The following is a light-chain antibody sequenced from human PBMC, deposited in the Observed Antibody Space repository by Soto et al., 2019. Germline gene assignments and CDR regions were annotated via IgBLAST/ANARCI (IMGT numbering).Light chain of an antibody. CDR2: NAS. Sequence: DIQMTQSPSTLSASLGDSVTITCRASQSISSWLAWYQQKPGKAPKLLIYNASSLESGVPSRFSGSGSGTEFTLTISSLQPDDFATYYCQQYNSYPWTFGQGTKLEIK. J-gene: IGKJ1*01. CDR3: QQYNSYPWT. V-gene: IGKV1-5*03. CDR1: QSISSW.